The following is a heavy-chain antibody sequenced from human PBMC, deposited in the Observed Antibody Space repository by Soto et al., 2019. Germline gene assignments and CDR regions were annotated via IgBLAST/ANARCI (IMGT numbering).Heavy chain of an antibody. CDR1: GFTVSSYG. V-gene: IGHV3-30*18. CDR2: ISYDGSNK. Sequence: GGSLRLSCAASGFTVSSYGMHWVRQAPGKGLEWVAVISYDGSNKYYAESVKGRFTISRDNSKNTLYLQMNSLRAEDTAVYYCAKDPGYSSSAGPASHYYYMDVWGKGTTVTVSS. J-gene: IGHJ6*03. CDR3: AKDPGYSSSAGPASHYYYMDV. D-gene: IGHD6-13*01.